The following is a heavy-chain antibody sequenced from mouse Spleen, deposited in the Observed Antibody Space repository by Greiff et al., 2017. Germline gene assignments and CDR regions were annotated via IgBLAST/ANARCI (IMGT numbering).Heavy chain of an antibody. Sequence: VQLQQSGPELVKPGDSVKISCKASGYSFTGYFMNWVMQSHGKSLEWIGRINPYNGDTFYNQKFKGKATLTVDKSSSTAHMELRSLTSEDSAVYYCARGDGNYGWWYFDVWGAGTTVTVSS. J-gene: IGHJ1*01. CDR1: GYSFTGYF. CDR2: INPYNGDT. V-gene: IGHV1-20*01. D-gene: IGHD2-1*01. CDR3: ARGDGNYGWWYFDV.